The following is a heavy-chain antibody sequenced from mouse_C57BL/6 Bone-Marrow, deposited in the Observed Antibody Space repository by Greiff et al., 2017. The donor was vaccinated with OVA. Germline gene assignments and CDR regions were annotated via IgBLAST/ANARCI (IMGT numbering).Heavy chain of an antibody. D-gene: IGHD1-1*01. CDR1: GYTFTSYW. Sequence: VQLQQPGAELVKPGASVKMSCKASGYTFTSYWITWVKQRPGQGLEWIGDIYPGSGSTNYNEKFKSKATLTVDTSSSTAYMQLSSLTSEDSAVYYCARFIYYYGSSYDWYCDVWGTGTTVTVSS. V-gene: IGHV1-55*01. J-gene: IGHJ1*03. CDR2: IYPGSGST. CDR3: ARFIYYYGSSYDWYCDV.